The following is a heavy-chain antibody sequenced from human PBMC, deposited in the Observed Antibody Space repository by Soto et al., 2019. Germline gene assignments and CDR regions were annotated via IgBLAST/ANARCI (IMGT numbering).Heavy chain of an antibody. V-gene: IGHV2-5*02. Sequence: QITLKESGPPLVKPTQTLTLTCTFSGFSLDTSGVGMGWIRQPPGKALEWLALIYWDDDKRYSPSLRSRLIITKGTSKNQVVLTVTDMDPVDTATYYCAHRRGVRDDIGVFDIWGQGTMVTVSS. CDR3: AHRRGVRDDIGVFDI. CDR2: IYWDDDK. D-gene: IGHD3-10*01. J-gene: IGHJ3*02. CDR1: GFSLDTSGVG.